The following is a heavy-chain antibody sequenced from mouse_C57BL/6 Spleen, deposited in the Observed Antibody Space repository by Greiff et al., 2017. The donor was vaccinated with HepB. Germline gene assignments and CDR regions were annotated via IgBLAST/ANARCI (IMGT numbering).Heavy chain of an antibody. D-gene: IGHD1-1*02. CDR3: ARGLWDAMDY. V-gene: IGHV5-17*01. J-gene: IGHJ4*01. CDR1: GFTFSDYG. CDR2: ISSGSSTI. Sequence: EVQLVESGGGLVKPGGSLKLSCAASGFTFSDYGMHWVRQAPEKGLEWVAYISSGSSTINYADTVKGRFTISRDNAKNTLFLQMTSLRSEDTAMYYCARGLWDAMDYWGQGTSVTVSS.